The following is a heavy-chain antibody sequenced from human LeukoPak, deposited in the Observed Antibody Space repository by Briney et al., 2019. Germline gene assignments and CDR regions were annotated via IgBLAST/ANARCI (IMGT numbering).Heavy chain of an antibody. CDR1: GGTFSSYA. CDR2: IIPIFGTA. V-gene: IGHV1-69*13. J-gene: IGHJ4*02. Sequence: PVKVSCKASGGTFSSYAFSWVRQAPGQGLEWMGGIIPIFGTANYAQKFQGRVTITADESTSTAYMELSSLRSEDTAVYYCARSKDLRLDDIYYWGQGTLVTVSS. CDR3: ARSKDLRLDDIYY. D-gene: IGHD3-9*01.